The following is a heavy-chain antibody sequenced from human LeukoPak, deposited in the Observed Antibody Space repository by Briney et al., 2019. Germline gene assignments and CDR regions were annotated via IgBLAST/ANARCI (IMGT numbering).Heavy chain of an antibody. CDR1: GRTYSSYA. D-gene: IGHD1-26*01. CDR2: NLPLLGIA. Sequence: SVNVSCNASGRTYSSYAIMGVRQAPAQGREWMGKNLPLLGIAQYTQKSQGRVTITADKSRRTAYMELSSLRSDDRAVYYCAVTVGAPQYYFAYCGEG. V-gene: IGHV1-69*04. CDR3: AVTVGAPQYYFAY. J-gene: IGHJ4*02.